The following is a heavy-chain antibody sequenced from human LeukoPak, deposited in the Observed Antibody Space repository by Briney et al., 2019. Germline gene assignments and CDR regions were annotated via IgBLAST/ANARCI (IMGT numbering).Heavy chain of an antibody. CDR1: GGSFNYYY. J-gene: IGHJ4*02. Sequence: SETLSLTCEVYGGSFNYYYWTWIRQPPGKGLEWIGEINHSESTNYSPSLKSRVTLSINTSKNQFSLKPSSVTAAHTAVYYCARHRPPPPYGDYPNSGIDYWGQGTLVTVSS. CDR3: ARHRPPPPYGDYPNSGIDY. CDR2: INHSEST. V-gene: IGHV4-34*01. D-gene: IGHD4-17*01.